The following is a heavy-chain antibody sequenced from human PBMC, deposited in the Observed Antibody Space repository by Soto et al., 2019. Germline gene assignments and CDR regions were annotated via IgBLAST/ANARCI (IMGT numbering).Heavy chain of an antibody. V-gene: IGHV3-21*01. Sequence: EVELVESGGGLVKPGGSLKLSCAASGFTFRTYYMIWVRQAPGKGLEWVSTISAGSSNIYYAPSVKGRFTISRDNPKNLLYLQINSLRAEDTAVYYCARQYPSSSRHFAHWGQGTLVIVSS. D-gene: IGHD6-6*01. CDR3: ARQYPSSSRHFAH. CDR2: ISAGSSNI. J-gene: IGHJ4*02. CDR1: GFTFRTYY.